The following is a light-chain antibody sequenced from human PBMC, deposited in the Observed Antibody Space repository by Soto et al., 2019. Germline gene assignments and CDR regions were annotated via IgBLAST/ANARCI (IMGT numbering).Light chain of an antibody. J-gene: IGLJ1*01. V-gene: IGLV1-44*01. CDR2: SNN. CDR3: AAWDDSLNGYV. CDR1: SSNIGSNT. Sequence: QAVVTQPPSASGTPGQRVTISCSGSSSNIGSNTVNWYQQLPGTAPKLLIYSNNQRPSGVPDRFSGSKSGTSASLAISGLQPEAEADYYCAAWDDSLNGYVFGSGTKVTVL.